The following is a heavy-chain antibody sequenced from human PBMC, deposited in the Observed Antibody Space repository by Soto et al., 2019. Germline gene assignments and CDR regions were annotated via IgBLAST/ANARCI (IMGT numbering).Heavy chain of an antibody. CDR2: IYYSGST. CDR3: AASCVGCGGFNYYGMDV. V-gene: IGHV4-31*03. J-gene: IGHJ6*02. CDR1: GGSISSGGYY. Sequence: QVQLQESGPGLVKPSQTLSLTCTVSGGSISSGGYYWSWIRQHPGKGLEWIGYIYYSGSTYYNPSLKSRVTISVDTSKNQFSLKLSSVTAADTAVYSCAASCVGCGGFNYYGMDVWGQGTTVIVSS. D-gene: IGHD2-21*01.